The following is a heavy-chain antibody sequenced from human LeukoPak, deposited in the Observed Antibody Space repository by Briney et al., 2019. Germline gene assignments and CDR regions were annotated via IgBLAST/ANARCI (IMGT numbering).Heavy chain of an antibody. CDR1: GFTFSSYA. CDR3: ARGGMVATFGLPTTTYYFDY. V-gene: IGHV3-21*01. Sequence: GGSLRLSCAASGFTFSSYAMHWVRQAPGKGLEWVSSISSSSSYIYYADSVKGRFTISRDNAKNSLYLQMNSLRAEDTAVYYCARGGMVATFGLPTTTYYFDYWGQGTLVTVSS. D-gene: IGHD5-12*01. J-gene: IGHJ4*02. CDR2: ISSSSSYI.